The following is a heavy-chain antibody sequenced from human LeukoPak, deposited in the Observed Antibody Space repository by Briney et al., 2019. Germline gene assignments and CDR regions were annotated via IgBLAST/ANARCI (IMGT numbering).Heavy chain of an antibody. CDR2: ISWDGGST. Sequence: GGSLRLSCAASGFTFDDYTMHWVRQAPGKGLEWVSLISWDGGSTYYADSVKGRFTISRDNSKNSLYLQMNSLRTEDTALYYCVKDGGSFSGYYEGPFDYWGQGTLVTVSS. J-gene: IGHJ4*02. CDR3: VKDGGSFSGYYEGPFDY. V-gene: IGHV3-43*01. D-gene: IGHD3-22*01. CDR1: GFTFDDYT.